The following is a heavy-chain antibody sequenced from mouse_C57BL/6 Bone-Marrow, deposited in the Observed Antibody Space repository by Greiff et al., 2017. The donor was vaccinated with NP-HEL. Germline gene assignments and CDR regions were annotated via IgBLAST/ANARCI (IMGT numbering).Heavy chain of an antibody. D-gene: IGHD2-5*01. CDR1: GFTFSSYA. CDR2: ISDGGSYT. CDR3: AREAYYSNYWFAY. V-gene: IGHV5-4*01. Sequence: EVKLMESGGGLVKPGGSLKLSCAASGFTFSSYAMSWVRQTPEKRLEWVATISDGGSYTYYPDNVKGRFTISRYNAKNNLYLQMSHLKSEDTAMYYCAREAYYSNYWFAYWGQGTLVTVSA. J-gene: IGHJ3*01.